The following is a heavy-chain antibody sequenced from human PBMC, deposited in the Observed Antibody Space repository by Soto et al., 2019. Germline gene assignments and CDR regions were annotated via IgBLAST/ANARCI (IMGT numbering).Heavy chain of an antibody. CDR2: ISSSSSYT. CDR1: GFTFSVYY. Sequence: GGSLRLSCAASGFTFSVYYMSWIRQAPGKGLEWVSYISSSSSYTNYADSVKGRFTISRDNAKNSLYLQMNSLRAEDTAVYYCAREGGYCSGGSCYPWGYYYYGMDVWGQGTTVTVSS. CDR3: AREGGYCSGGSCYPWGYYYYGMDV. D-gene: IGHD2-15*01. V-gene: IGHV3-11*06. J-gene: IGHJ6*02.